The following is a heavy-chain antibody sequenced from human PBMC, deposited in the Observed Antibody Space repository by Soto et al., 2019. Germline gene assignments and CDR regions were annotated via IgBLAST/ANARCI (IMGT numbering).Heavy chain of an antibody. V-gene: IGHV4-34*01. CDR1: GGSFSGYY. Sequence: SETLSLTCAVYGGSFSGYYWSWIRQPPGKGLEWIGEINHSGSTNYNSSLKSRVTISVDTSKNQFSLKLSSVTAADTAVYYCARGRGRTRGASTRPNYYGMDVWGQGTTVTVSS. D-gene: IGHD1-1*01. CDR2: INHSGST. CDR3: ARGRGRTRGASTRPNYYGMDV. J-gene: IGHJ6*02.